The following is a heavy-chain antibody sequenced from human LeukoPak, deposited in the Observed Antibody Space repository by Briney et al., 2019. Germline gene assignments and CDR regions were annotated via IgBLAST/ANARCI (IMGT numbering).Heavy chain of an antibody. CDR1: GYNFITYW. Sequence: GESLQISCPGSGYNFITYWIAWVRQVPGKGLEWMGIIYPGDSDTRYSPSFQGQVTISADKSISTAYLQWSSLKASDTAMYYCARLDSGYVRFVDYWGQGTLVTVSS. V-gene: IGHV5-51*01. D-gene: IGHD5-12*01. CDR2: IYPGDSDT. J-gene: IGHJ4*02. CDR3: ARLDSGYVRFVDY.